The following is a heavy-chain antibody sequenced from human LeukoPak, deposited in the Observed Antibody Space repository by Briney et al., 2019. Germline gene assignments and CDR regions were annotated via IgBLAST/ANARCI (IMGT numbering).Heavy chain of an antibody. CDR3: ARGFDSKSTYFDY. V-gene: IGHV4-59*01. CDR2: IYYSGST. Sequence: SETLSLTCSVSGVSISSDYWSWIRQPPGKGLEWIGYIYYSGSTKYNPSLKSRVTMSLDTSKKQFSLRLTSVTAADTAVYYCARGFDSKSTYFDYWGLGTLVTVSS. D-gene: IGHD5-12*01. CDR1: GVSISSDY. J-gene: IGHJ4*02.